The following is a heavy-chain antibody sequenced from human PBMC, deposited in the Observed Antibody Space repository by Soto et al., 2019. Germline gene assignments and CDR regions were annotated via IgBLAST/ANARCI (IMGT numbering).Heavy chain of an antibody. V-gene: IGHV4-59*01. D-gene: IGHD2-2*01. CDR3: STAFGSTMPSLF. CDR2: IYYSGST. J-gene: IGHJ4*02. Sequence: SETLSLTCTVSGGYISSYYWTWIRQPPGKGLEWIGYIYYSGSTNYNPSLKNRVTMSIDTSKNQLWFKLSSVIAADKAVYYCSTAFGSTMPSLFWGQGTLVTVSS. CDR1: GGYISSYY.